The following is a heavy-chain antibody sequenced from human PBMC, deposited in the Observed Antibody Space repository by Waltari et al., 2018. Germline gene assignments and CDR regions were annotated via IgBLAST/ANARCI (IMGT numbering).Heavy chain of an antibody. V-gene: IGHV3-7*01. J-gene: IGHJ4*02. Sequence: EVQLVESGGGLVQPGGSLRLSCAASGFTFSDYWMPWVRQAPGEGLEWVANIKKDGGETYYVDSVKGRFTVSRDNAKNSLCLQMSSLRGEDTAVYYCARDRGYCGGDCYKNLDYWGQGTLVAVSS. CDR3: ARDRGYCGGDCYKNLDY. D-gene: IGHD2-21*01. CDR2: IKKDGGET. CDR1: GFTFSDYW.